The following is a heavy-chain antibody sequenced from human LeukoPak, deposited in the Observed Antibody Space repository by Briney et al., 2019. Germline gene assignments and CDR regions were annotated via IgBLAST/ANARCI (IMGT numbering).Heavy chain of an antibody. CDR2: IYTSGST. CDR1: GGSISSYY. CDR3: ARERYSGSYFSSDHAFDI. J-gene: IGHJ3*02. Sequence: SETLSLTCTVSGGSISSYYWSWIRQPAGKGLEWIGRIYTSGSTNYNPSLKSRVTISVDTSKNQFSLKLSSVTAADTAVYYCARERYSGSYFSSDHAFDIWGQGTMVTVSS. D-gene: IGHD1-26*01. V-gene: IGHV4-4*07.